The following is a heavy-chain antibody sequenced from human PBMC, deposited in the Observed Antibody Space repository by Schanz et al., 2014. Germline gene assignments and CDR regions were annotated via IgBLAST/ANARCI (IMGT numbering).Heavy chain of an antibody. Sequence: QVQLVQSAPEVKKPGASVKVSCKASGYSFTTYGLNWVRQPPGQGSDWMGWISAFDDKTDYAQNFQGRLIMTSVTSTTTVDMELRGLRSDDATVYYCARETTIITEGAFDVWGQGTMVTGSS. CDR2: ISAFDDKT. D-gene: IGHD3-9*01. J-gene: IGHJ3*01. CDR3: ARETTIITEGAFDV. CDR1: GYSFTTYG. V-gene: IGHV1-18*01.